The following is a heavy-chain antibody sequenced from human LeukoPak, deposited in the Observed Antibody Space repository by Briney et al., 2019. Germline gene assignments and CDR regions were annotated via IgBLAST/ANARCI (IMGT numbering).Heavy chain of an antibody. Sequence: PSETLSLTCTVSGGSISSGSYYWSWIRQPAGKGLGWIGRIYTSGSTNYNPSLKSRVTISVDTSKNQFSLKLSSVTAADTGVYYCASSHLYSSSWYLSGRFDNWGQGTLVTVSS. V-gene: IGHV4-61*02. D-gene: IGHD6-13*01. CDR3: ASSHLYSSSWYLSGRFDN. CDR1: GGSISSGSYY. J-gene: IGHJ4*02. CDR2: IYTSGST.